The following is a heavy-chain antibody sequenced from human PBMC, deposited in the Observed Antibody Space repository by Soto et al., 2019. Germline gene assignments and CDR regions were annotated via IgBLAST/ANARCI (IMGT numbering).Heavy chain of an antibody. CDR3: ARDIVVVVAANNWFDP. CDR1: GGSISSSSYY. Sequence: NPSETLSLTCTVSGGSISSSSYYWGWIRQPPGKGLEWIGSIYYSGSTYYNPSLKSRVTISVDTSKNQFSLKLSSVTAADTAVYYCARDIVVVVAANNWFDPWGQGTLVTVSS. D-gene: IGHD2-15*01. J-gene: IGHJ5*02. CDR2: IYYSGST. V-gene: IGHV4-39*01.